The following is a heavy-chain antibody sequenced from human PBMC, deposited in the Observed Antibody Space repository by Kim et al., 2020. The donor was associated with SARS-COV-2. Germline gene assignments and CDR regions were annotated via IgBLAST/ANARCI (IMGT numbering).Heavy chain of an antibody. CDR3: ARDRYGSGYYYTHLFDY. J-gene: IGHJ4*02. CDR2: INTNTGNP. Sequence: ASVKVSCKASGYTFGDYAINWVRQAPGQGLESMGWINTNTGNPTYAQGFTGRFVFSLDTSVNTAYLQISTLKAEDTAVYYCARDRYGSGYYYTHLFDYWGQGTLVTVSS. D-gene: IGHD3-10*01. CDR1: GYTFGDYA. V-gene: IGHV7-4-1*02.